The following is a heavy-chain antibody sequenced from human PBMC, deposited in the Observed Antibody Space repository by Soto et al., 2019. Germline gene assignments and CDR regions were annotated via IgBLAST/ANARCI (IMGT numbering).Heavy chain of an antibody. Sequence: SETLTLTCTVSGGSISSSTYYWGWIRQPPGKGLEWIGGIYYSGSTYDTPSLKSRITLSVDRSKSQFSLKLTSVTAAETAVYYCARLLYDSRGYYYFDYWGQGTLVTVSS. CDR1: GGSISSSTYY. J-gene: IGHJ4*02. CDR2: IYYSGST. CDR3: ARLLYDSRGYYYFDY. V-gene: IGHV4-39*01. D-gene: IGHD3-22*01.